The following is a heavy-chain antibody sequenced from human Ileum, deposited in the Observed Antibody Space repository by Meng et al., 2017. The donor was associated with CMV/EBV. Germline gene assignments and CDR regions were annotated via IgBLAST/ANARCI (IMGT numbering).Heavy chain of an antibody. CDR3: AILTTVTTHSFYHYYMDV. V-gene: IGHV4-34*08. D-gene: IGHD4-11*01. CDR2: INQSGGT. CDR1: GETFSGAY. J-gene: IGHJ6*03. Sequence: QVQSHRWGWGRLTPVWSLSCTSAVFGETFSGAYWSGIRPPPGKGLEWIGEINQSGGTNNIPSLTSRVTISADTSKNQFYLKLTSLTAADTAVYYCAILTTVTTHSFYHYYMDVWGEGPLVTVSS.